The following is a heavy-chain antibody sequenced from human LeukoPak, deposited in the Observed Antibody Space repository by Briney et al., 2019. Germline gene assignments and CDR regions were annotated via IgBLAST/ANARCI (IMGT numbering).Heavy chain of an antibody. J-gene: IGHJ4*02. CDR3: ARGRPHGNDY. CDR2: IASDGSST. Sequence: SGGSLRLSCAASGFTFSNYAMSWVRQAPGKGLVWVSRIASDGSSTTYADSVKGRFSISRDNAKNTLYLQMSSLRVEDTAVYYCARGRPHGNDYWGQGTLVTVSS. D-gene: IGHD4-23*01. CDR1: GFTFSNYA. V-gene: IGHV3-74*01.